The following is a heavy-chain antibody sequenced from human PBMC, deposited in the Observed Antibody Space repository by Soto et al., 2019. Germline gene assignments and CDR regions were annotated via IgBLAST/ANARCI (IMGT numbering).Heavy chain of an antibody. D-gene: IGHD2-2*01. Sequence: PSETLSLTCAVSGGSISSGGYSWSWIRQPPGKGLEWIGDINHSGSTNYNPSLKSRVTISVDTSKNQFSLKLSSVTAADTAVYYCARAAEYCISTSCYNYYGMDVWGQGTTVTVSS. CDR2: INHSGST. CDR3: ARAAEYCISTSCYNYYGMDV. CDR1: GGSISSGGYS. J-gene: IGHJ6*02. V-gene: IGHV4-30-2*05.